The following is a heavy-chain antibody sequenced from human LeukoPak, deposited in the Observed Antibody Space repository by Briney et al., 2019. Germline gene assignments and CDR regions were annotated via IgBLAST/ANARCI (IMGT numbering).Heavy chain of an antibody. J-gene: IGHJ4*02. CDR3: ARGYCSSTSCYIDY. V-gene: IGHV4-34*01. CDR2: INHSGST. CDR1: GGSFSGYY. Sequence: SETLSLTCAVYGGSFSGYYWSWIRQPPGKGLEWIGEINHSGSTNYNPSLKSRVTISVDTSKNQFSLKLSSVTAADTAVYYCARGYCSSTSCYIDYWGQGTLVTVSS. D-gene: IGHD2-2*02.